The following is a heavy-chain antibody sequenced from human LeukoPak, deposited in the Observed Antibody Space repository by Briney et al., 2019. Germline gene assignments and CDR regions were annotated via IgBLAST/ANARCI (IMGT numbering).Heavy chain of an antibody. J-gene: IGHJ4*02. Sequence: PSETLSLTCTVSGGSISSYYWSWIRQPPGKGLEWMGYIYYGGSTNYNPSLKSRVTISVDTSKNQFSLKLSSVTAADTAVYYCARARIQLWPTPSYYFDYWGQGTLVTVSS. CDR1: GGSISSYY. CDR3: ARARIQLWPTPSYYFDY. V-gene: IGHV4-59*01. CDR2: IYYGGST. D-gene: IGHD5-18*01.